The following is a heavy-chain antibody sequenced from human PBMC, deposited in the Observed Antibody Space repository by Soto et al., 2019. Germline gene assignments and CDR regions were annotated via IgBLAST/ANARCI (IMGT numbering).Heavy chain of an antibody. V-gene: IGHV3-30-3*01. CDR3: ARDRTAGGSYLGYNWFDP. CDR1: GFIFGPDA. CDR2: MSLDGRSQ. Sequence: QVRLGESGGGVAQPGRSLRLSCAGSGFIFGPDARHWVRQAPGKGRGLVPVMSLDGRSQDYADAVKGRFNSYIDKSKNTAYIQLTSLRAEDTSVYYSARDRTAGGSYLGYNWFDPWGQGTLVTVSS. J-gene: IGHJ5*01. D-gene: IGHD1-26*01.